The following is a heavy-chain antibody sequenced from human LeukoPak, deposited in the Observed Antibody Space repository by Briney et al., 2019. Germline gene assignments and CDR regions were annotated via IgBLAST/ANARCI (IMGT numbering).Heavy chain of an antibody. CDR3: ARGYARFNYYYMDV. D-gene: IGHD3-3*01. Sequence: SETLSLTCTVSGGSISGYYWSWIRQPPGKGLEWIGEISHSGSTNYNPSLKSRVTISVDTSKNQFSLKLSSVTAADTAVYYCARGYARFNYYYMDVWDKGTTVTVSS. CDR2: ISHSGST. CDR1: GGSISGYY. V-gene: IGHV4-34*01. J-gene: IGHJ6*03.